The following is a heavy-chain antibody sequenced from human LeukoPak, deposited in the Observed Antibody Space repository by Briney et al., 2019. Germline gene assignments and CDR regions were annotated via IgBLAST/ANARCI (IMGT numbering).Heavy chain of an antibody. J-gene: IGHJ3*02. CDR2: IYYSGST. V-gene: IGHV4-59*12. Sequence: SETLSLTCTASGGSISSYYWSWIRQPPGKGLEWIGYIYYSGSTNYNPSLKSRVTISVDTSKNQFSLKLSSVTAADTAVYYCARDLQWPRGKGFDIWGQGTMVTVSS. CDR3: ARDLQWPRGKGFDI. D-gene: IGHD6-19*01. CDR1: GGSISSYY.